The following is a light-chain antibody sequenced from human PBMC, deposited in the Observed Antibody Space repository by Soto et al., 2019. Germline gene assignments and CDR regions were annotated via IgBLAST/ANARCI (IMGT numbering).Light chain of an antibody. CDR2: GAS. CDR3: QQYGGSSWT. CDR1: HIFMKD. J-gene: IGKJ1*01. V-gene: IGKV3-20*01. Sequence: EIVLTQSPGTLSLSPGERATLSCRASHIFMKDLAWYQQKPGQAPRLLVYGASSRATGIPDRFSGSGSGTDFTLIISRLEPEDFAVYYCQQYGGSSWTFGQGTKVDIK.